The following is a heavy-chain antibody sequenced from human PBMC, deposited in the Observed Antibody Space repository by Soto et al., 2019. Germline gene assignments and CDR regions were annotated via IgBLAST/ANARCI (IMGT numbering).Heavy chain of an antibody. V-gene: IGHV1-2*04. J-gene: IGHJ6*02. CDR1: GYTFTGYY. D-gene: IGHD5-18*01. Sequence: ASVKVSCKASGYTFTGYYMHWVRQAPGQGLEWMGWINPNSGGTNYAQKFQGWVTMTRDTSISTAYMELSRLRSDDTAVYYCAREERGYSYGFYYYYGMDVWGQGTTVTVSS. CDR3: AREERGYSYGFYYYYGMDV. CDR2: INPNSGGT.